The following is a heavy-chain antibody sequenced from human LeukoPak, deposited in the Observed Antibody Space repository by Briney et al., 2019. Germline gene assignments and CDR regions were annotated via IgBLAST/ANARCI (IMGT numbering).Heavy chain of an antibody. CDR2: ISGSGGST. CDR1: GFTFSSYA. Sequence: PGRSLRPSCAAAGFTFSSYAMSWVRQAPGKGLEWVSAISGSGGSTYYADSVNGRFTISRDNSKNTLYLQMNSLRAEDTAVYYCAKDSCSSTSCRGYFDYWGQGTLVTVSS. J-gene: IGHJ4*02. CDR3: AKDSCSSTSCRGYFDY. V-gene: IGHV3-23*01. D-gene: IGHD2-2*01.